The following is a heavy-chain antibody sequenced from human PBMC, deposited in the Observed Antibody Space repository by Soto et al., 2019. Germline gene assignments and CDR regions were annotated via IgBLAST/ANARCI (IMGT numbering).Heavy chain of an antibody. J-gene: IGHJ6*02. CDR2: FIPIFGTA. CDR1: GGTFSSYA. CDR3: AGPPELTRIYYYYGMDV. D-gene: IGHD1-7*01. Sequence: SVKVSCKASGGTFSSYAISWVRQAPGQGLEWMGGFIPIFGTADYAQKFQGRVTITADESTSTAYMELSSLRSEDTAVYYCAGPPELTRIYYYYGMDVCGQGTTVTVSS. V-gene: IGHV1-69*13.